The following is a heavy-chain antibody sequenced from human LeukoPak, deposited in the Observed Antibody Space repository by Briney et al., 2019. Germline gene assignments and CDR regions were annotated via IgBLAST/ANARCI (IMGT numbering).Heavy chain of an antibody. D-gene: IGHD6-13*01. CDR1: GFTFSSYA. Sequence: PGGSLRLSCSASGFTFSSYAMHWVRQAPGKGLEYVSAISSNGGSTYYADSVKGRFTISKDNSKNTVYLQMSSLRVDDTAVYYCAKAASSSWPSYYYGMDVWGQGTTVTVSS. J-gene: IGHJ6*02. V-gene: IGHV3-64*04. CDR2: ISSNGGST. CDR3: AKAASSSWPSYYYGMDV.